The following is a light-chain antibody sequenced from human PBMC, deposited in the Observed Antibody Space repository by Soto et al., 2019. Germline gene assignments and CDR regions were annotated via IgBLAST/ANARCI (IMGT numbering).Light chain of an antibody. V-gene: IGKV3-11*01. J-gene: IGKJ3*01. CDR2: DAS. CDR3: QQRSNWPGT. Sequence: IVLTQSPDTLSLSPGERATLSCRASQSVSSYLAWYQQRPGQAPRLLIYDASNRATGIPARFSGSGSGTDFTLTISNLEPEDFAVYYCQQRSNWPGTFGPGTKVDIK. CDR1: QSVSSY.